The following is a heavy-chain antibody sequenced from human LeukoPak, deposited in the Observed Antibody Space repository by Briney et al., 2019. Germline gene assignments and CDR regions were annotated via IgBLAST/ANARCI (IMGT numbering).Heavy chain of an antibody. D-gene: IGHD5-18*01. Sequence: GGSLRLSCAASGFTFSSYSMNWVRQAPGKGLEWVSYISSSSSTIYYADSVKGRFTISRDNAKNSLYLQMNSLRAEDTAVYYCAGFEGELWPDYWGQGTLVTVSS. CDR3: AGFEGELWPDY. CDR1: GFTFSSYS. CDR2: ISSSSSTI. V-gene: IGHV3-48*01. J-gene: IGHJ4*02.